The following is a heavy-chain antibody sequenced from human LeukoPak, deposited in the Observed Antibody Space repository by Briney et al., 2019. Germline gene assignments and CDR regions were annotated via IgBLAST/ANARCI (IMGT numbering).Heavy chain of an antibody. Sequence: GGSLRLSCAASGFTFSSYAMHWVRQAPGKGLKWVAVISYDGNYKYYADSVKGRFTISRDNSKNTLYLQMNSLRAEDTAVYYCARDRVMGGLDYWGQGTLVTVSS. V-gene: IGHV3-30*04. CDR3: ARDRVMGGLDY. J-gene: IGHJ4*02. D-gene: IGHD3-16*01. CDR2: ISYDGNYK. CDR1: GFTFSSYA.